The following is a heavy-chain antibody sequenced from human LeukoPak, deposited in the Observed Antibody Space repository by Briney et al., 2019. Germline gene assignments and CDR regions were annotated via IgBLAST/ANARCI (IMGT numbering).Heavy chain of an antibody. CDR2: IRYDGSNK. V-gene: IGHV3-30*02. CDR1: GFTFSSYG. CDR3: AKEQQLVPSYYYYMDV. D-gene: IGHD6-13*01. Sequence: GGSLRLSCAASGFTFSSYGMHWARQAPGKGLEWVAFIRYDGSNKYYADSVKGRFTISRDNSKNTLYLQMNSLRAEDTAVYYCAKEQQLVPSYYYYMDVWGKGTTVTISS. J-gene: IGHJ6*03.